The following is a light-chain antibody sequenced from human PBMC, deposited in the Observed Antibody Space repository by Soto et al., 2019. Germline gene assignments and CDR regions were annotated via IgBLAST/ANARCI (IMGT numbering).Light chain of an antibody. J-gene: IGLJ1*01. CDR1: SSDVGSYSL. CDR3: CSYAGRSTYV. CDR2: EGS. Sequence: QSVLTQPASVSGSPGQSITISCTGSSSDVGSYSLVSWYQQHPGKAPKLMIYEGSKRPSGVSYRFSGSKSGNTASLTISGLQAEDEADYYCCSYAGRSTYVLGTGTKVTVL. V-gene: IGLV2-23*01.